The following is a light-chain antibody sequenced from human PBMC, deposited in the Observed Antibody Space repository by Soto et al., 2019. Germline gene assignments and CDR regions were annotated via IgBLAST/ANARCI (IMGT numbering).Light chain of an antibody. Sequence: AIQMTQSPSSLSAFVGDRVTITCRARQGIRNDLGWYQQKPGRAPKVLIYAASNLQSGVPSRFSGSGSGTDFTLTISSLQPEDSATYYCLHDYDFPLTFGGGTKVEIK. CDR2: AAS. J-gene: IGKJ4*01. CDR3: LHDYDFPLT. CDR1: QGIRND. V-gene: IGKV1-6*01.